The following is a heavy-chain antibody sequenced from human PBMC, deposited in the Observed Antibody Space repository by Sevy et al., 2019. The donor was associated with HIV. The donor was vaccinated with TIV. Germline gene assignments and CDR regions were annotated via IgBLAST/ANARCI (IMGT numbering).Heavy chain of an antibody. Sequence: SGPTLVKPTQTLTLTCTFSGFSRTTSGLGVGWIRQHPGKALEWLALIYWSDDRRYNPSLKSRLTITKDTSKNQVVLTMTNMDPVDTATYYCAHTSYYDSRETPYDAFDIWGQWTTVTVSS. CDR2: IYWSDDR. CDR1: GFSRTTSGLG. D-gene: IGHD3-22*01. J-gene: IGHJ3*02. V-gene: IGHV2-5*01. CDR3: AHTSYYDSRETPYDAFDI.